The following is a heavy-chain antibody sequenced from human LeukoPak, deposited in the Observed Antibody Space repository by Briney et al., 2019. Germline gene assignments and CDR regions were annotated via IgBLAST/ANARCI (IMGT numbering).Heavy chain of an antibody. CDR1: GCTFTSYD. J-gene: IGHJ6*02. CDR2: MNPNSGNT. D-gene: IGHD3-3*01. CDR3: ARGFVRYTIFGVVITDYYYYGMDV. V-gene: IGHV1-8*01. Sequence: ASVKVSCKASGCTFTSYDINWVRQATGQGLEWMGWMNPNSGNTGYAQKFQGRVTMTRNTSISTAYMELSSLRSEDTAVYYCARGFVRYTIFGVVITDYYYYGMDVWGQGTTVTVSS.